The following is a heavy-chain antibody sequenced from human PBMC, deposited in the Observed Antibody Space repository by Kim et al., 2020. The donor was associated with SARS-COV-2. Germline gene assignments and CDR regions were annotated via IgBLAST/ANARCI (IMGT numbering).Heavy chain of an antibody. CDR3: LRGSDY. CDR2: PDGSGK. J-gene: IGHJ4*02. Sequence: PDGSGKRYLASVQGRFTISRGNAMNTLYLQMSSLRAEDTAVYYCLRGSDYWGQGILVTVSS. V-gene: IGHV3-7*01.